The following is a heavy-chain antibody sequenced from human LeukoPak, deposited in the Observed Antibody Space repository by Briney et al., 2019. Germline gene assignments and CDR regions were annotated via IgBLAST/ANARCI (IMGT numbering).Heavy chain of an antibody. CDR2: IYYSGST. V-gene: IGHV4-59*01. D-gene: IGHD5-24*01. CDR1: GGSISSYY. CDR3: ARAAREMATTPDFDY. Sequence: PSETLSLTCTGSGGSISSYYWSWIRQPPGKGLEWIRYIYYSGSTNYNPSLKSRVTISVDTSKNQFSLKLSSVTAADTAVCYCARAAREMATTPDFDYWGQRTLVTVSS. J-gene: IGHJ4*02.